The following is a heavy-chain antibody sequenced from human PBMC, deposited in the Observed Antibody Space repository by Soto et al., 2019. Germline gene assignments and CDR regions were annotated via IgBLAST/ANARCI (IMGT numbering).Heavy chain of an antibody. CDR1: CGAINSTVYY. D-gene: IGHD6-13*01. J-gene: IGHJ6*02. CDR2: SNYGGPT. CDR3: ARHGAYSTSVYYYYGMDV. V-gene: IGHV4-39*01. Sequence: SETLSLTCTVSCGAINSTVYYWGWIRQPPGKGLEWIGSSNYGGPTYYSPSLQSRVTISLDTAKNHFSLNLRSVTAADTAVYYCARHGAYSTSVYYYYGMDVWGQGTTVTVSS.